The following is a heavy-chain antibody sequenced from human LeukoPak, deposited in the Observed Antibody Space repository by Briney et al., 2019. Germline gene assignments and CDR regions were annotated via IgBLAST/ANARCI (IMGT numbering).Heavy chain of an antibody. Sequence: GGSLRLSCAASGFTFSSYGMHWVRQAPGKGLEWVAVISYDGSNKYYADSVKGRFTISRDNSKNTLYLQMNSLRVEDTAVFYCAKGLYSVTGSLDYWGHGTLVTVSS. D-gene: IGHD6-19*01. J-gene: IGHJ4*01. CDR1: GFTFSSYG. V-gene: IGHV3-30*18. CDR2: ISYDGSNK. CDR3: AKGLYSVTGSLDY.